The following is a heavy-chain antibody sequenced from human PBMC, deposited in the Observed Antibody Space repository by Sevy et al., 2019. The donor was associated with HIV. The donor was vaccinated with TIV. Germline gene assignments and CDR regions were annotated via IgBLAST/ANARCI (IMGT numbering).Heavy chain of an antibody. V-gene: IGHV1-69*13. CDR1: GGTFSSYA. D-gene: IGHD3-10*01. Sequence: ASVKVSCKASGGTFSSYAISWVRQAPGQGLEWMGGIIPIFGTANYAQKFQGRVTITADESTSTAYMELGSLRSEDTAVYYCARVRGYYGSGSPYYFDYWGQGTLVTVSS. CDR3: ARVRGYYGSGSPYYFDY. CDR2: IIPIFGTA. J-gene: IGHJ4*02.